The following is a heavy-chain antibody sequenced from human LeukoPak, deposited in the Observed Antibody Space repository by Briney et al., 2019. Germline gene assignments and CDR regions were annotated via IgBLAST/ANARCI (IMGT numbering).Heavy chain of an antibody. V-gene: IGHV1-46*01. CDR2: INPSGGST. D-gene: IGHD6-6*01. Sequence: GASVKVSCKASGYTFSSYYMHWVRQAPGQGLEWMGVINPSGGSTTYAQKSQGRVTMTRDTSTSTVYMEVSSLRSQDRAVYYCARGGSPSEFDYWGQGTLVTVSS. J-gene: IGHJ4*02. CDR3: ARGGSPSEFDY. CDR1: GYTFSSYY.